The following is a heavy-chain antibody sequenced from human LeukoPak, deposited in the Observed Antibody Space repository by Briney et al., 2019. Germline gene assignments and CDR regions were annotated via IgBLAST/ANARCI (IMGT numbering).Heavy chain of an antibody. V-gene: IGHV3-21*01. CDR3: ARVVVVPAAIQVDY. CDR1: GFTFSSYS. D-gene: IGHD2-2*01. Sequence: PRGSLRLSCAASGFTFSSYSMNWVRQAPGKGLEWVSSISSSSSYIYYADSVKGRFTISRDNAKNSLYLQVNSLRAEDTAVYYCARVVVVPAAIQVDYWGQGTLVTVSS. J-gene: IGHJ4*02. CDR2: ISSSSSYI.